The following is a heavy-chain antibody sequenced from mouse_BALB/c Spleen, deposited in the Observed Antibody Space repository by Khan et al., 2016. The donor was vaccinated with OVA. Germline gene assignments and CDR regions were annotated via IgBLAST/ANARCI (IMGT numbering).Heavy chain of an antibody. Sequence: EVELVESGGGLVKPGGSLKLSCAASGFTFSDYYMYWVRQTPEKRLEWVATISDGGSYTYYPDNMKGRFIISRDDAKNNLYLQMSSLKSDDTAMYYCARGFDGDPFAYWGQGTLVTVSA. CDR3: ARGFDGDPFAY. J-gene: IGHJ3*01. V-gene: IGHV5-4*02. CDR2: ISDGGSYT. CDR1: GFTFSDYY. D-gene: IGHD2-13*01.